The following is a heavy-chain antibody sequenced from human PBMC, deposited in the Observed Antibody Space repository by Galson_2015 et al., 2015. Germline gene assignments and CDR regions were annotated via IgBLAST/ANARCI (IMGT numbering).Heavy chain of an antibody. CDR1: GFTFTNAW. CDR2: IKSKTDGGAT. CDR3: TTVVTTVTTYEVYNFDY. Sequence: SLRLSCAASGFTFTNAWMSWVRQAPGKGLEWVGRIKSKTDGGATDYGAPVQGRFTISRDDSKSMLFLQMNSLKTEDTATYYCTTVVTTVTTYEVYNFDYWGQGSLVTVSS. J-gene: IGHJ4*02. D-gene: IGHD4-17*01. V-gene: IGHV3-15*01.